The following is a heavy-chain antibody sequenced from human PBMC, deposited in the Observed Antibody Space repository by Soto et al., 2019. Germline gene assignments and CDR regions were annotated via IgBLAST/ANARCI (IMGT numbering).Heavy chain of an antibody. Sequence: GGSLRLSCAASGFTFSSYWMHWVRQAPGKGLVWVSRINSDGSSTSYADSVKGRFTISRDNAKKPLYLQMNSLRAEDTAVYYSARDPRASSSARVAYNWFDPWGQGTLVTVSS. V-gene: IGHV3-74*01. CDR1: GFTFSSYW. J-gene: IGHJ5*02. CDR3: ARDPRASSSARVAYNWFDP. CDR2: INSDGSST. D-gene: IGHD6-6*01.